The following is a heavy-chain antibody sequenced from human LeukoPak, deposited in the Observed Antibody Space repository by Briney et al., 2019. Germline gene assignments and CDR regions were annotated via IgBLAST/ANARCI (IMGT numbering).Heavy chain of an antibody. D-gene: IGHD3-22*01. CDR1: GYTFSSYS. CDR2: ISVRSNYI. J-gene: IGHJ4*02. Sequence: KPGGSLRLSCVASGYTFSSYSINWVRQAPGKGLEWVSSISVRSNYIYYADSVRGRFSISRDDARDALYLQMNSLRAEDTAVYYCVRLRRNSDTSGFYYYYDFWGQGTLVTVSS. V-gene: IGHV3-21*01. CDR3: VRLRRNSDTSGFYYYYDF.